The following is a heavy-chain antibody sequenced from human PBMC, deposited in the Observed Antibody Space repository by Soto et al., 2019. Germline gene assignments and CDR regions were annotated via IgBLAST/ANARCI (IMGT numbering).Heavy chain of an antibody. CDR1: GYSFTSYW. CDR2: IYPGDSDT. V-gene: IGHV5-51*01. Sequence: PGESLKISCKGSGYSFTSYWIGWVRQMPGKGLEWMGIIYPGDSDTRYSPSFQGQVTISADKSISTAYLQWSSLKASDTAMYYCAIYVGYYYDSSGYPYFDYWGQGTLVTAPQ. D-gene: IGHD3-22*01. CDR3: AIYVGYYYDSSGYPYFDY. J-gene: IGHJ4*02.